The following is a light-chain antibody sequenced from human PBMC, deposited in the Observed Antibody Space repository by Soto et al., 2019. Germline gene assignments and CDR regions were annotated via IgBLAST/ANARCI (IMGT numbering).Light chain of an antibody. CDR3: QQYNNWPPWT. J-gene: IGKJ1*01. CDR1: QSLSSN. V-gene: IGKV3-15*01. Sequence: EIVMTQSPVTLSVSPGERATLSCRASQSLSSNLAWYQQKPGQAPRLLVYLASTRATGVPDKFSGSGFGTEFTLTISSLQSEDFAVYYCQQYNNWPPWTFGQGTKVEIK. CDR2: LAS.